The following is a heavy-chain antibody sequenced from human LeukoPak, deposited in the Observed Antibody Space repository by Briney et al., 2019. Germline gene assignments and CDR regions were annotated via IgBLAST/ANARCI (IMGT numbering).Heavy chain of an antibody. CDR2: IYYSGST. J-gene: IGHJ3*02. V-gene: IGHV4-59*08. D-gene: IGHD3-22*01. Sequence: PSETLSLTCTVSGGSISSYYWSWIRQPPGKGLEWIGYIYYSGSTNYNPSLKSRVTISVDTSKNQFSLKPSSVTAADTAVYYCARQGYDSSTDPDAFDIWGQGTMVTVSS. CDR3: ARQGYDSSTDPDAFDI. CDR1: GGSISSYY.